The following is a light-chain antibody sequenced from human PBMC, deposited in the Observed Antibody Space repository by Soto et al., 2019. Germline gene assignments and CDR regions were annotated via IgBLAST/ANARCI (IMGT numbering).Light chain of an antibody. CDR3: QQYRPPYQT. V-gene: IGKV3-20*01. CDR2: GGA. J-gene: IGKJ1*01. CDR1: QTIGSSY. Sequence: EIVLTQSPGTLSLSPGESATLSCRASQTIGSSYLAWYQQRPGQAPRLLIYGGANRATGISDRFSGTGSETDFTLAISRLEHEDFAVYYCQQYRPPYQTFGQGTKVE.